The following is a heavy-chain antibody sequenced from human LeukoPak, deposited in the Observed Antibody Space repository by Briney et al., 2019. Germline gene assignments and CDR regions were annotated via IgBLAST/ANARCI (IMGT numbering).Heavy chain of an antibody. CDR3: AIMLGDGGSYYARSRPEYFQH. CDR1: GCSISSGGYY. J-gene: IGHJ1*01. CDR2: ICYSGST. V-gene: IGHV4-31*03. Sequence: SQTLSLTCTVSGCSISSGGYYWSWIRQHQGKGLEWVGYICYSGSTYYDPSLKSRVTISVDTSKNQFSLKLSSVTAADTAVYYCAIMLGDGGSYYARSRPEYFQHWGQGTLVTVSS. D-gene: IGHD1-26*01.